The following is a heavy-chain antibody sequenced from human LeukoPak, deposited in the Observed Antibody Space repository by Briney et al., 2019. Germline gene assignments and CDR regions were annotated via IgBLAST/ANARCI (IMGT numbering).Heavy chain of an antibody. V-gene: IGHV3-7*01. CDR1: GGSFSGYY. CDR2: IKQDGSEK. Sequence: ETLSLTCAVYGGSFSGYYWSWVRQAPGKGLEWVANIKQDGSEKYYVDSVRGRFTISRDNADNSLFLQMNSLRAEDTAVYYCARNRAVAGTWDYFDYWGQGTLVTVSS. CDR3: ARNRAVAGTWDYFDY. J-gene: IGHJ4*02. D-gene: IGHD6-19*01.